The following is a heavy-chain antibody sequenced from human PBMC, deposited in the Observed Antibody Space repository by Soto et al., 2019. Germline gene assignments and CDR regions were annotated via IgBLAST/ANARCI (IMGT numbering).Heavy chain of an antibody. CDR2: INSDGSST. CDR3: ASPATSSMVAADF. D-gene: IGHD2-15*01. J-gene: IGHJ4*02. V-gene: IGHV3-74*01. Sequence: EVQLVESGGGLVQPGGSLRLSCAASGFTLSGHWLHWVRQAPGKGLVWVSRINSDGSSTSYADSVKGRFTISRDNAKNTLYLQMNSLRDEDTAVYYCASPATSSMVAADFWGRGTLVTVSS. CDR1: GFTLSGHW.